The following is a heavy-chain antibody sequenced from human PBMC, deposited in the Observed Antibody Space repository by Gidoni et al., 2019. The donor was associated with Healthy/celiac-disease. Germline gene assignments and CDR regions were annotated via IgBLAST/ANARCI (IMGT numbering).Heavy chain of an antibody. CDR1: GVTGSSYA. D-gene: IGHD3-22*01. Sequence: EVQLWESGGGLVQPGGSLRLSWAASGVTGSSYAMSWVRQAPGKGLGWVSAISGRGGSTYYAVSVKGRFTISSDNSKNTLYLQMNSLSAEDTAVYYCAKDGKAIVVVTFGYWGQGTLVTVSS. J-gene: IGHJ4*02. CDR2: ISGRGGST. CDR3: AKDGKAIVVVTFGY. V-gene: IGHV3-23*01.